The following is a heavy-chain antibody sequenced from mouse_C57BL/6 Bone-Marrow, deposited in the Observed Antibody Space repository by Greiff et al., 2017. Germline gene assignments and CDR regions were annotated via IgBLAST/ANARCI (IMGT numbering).Heavy chain of an antibody. CDR1: GYTFTSYG. CDR3: ARIYYYGSSHWYFDV. D-gene: IGHD1-1*01. J-gene: IGHJ1*03. V-gene: IGHV1-81*01. CDR2: IYPRSGNT. Sequence: QVQLKQSGAELARPGASVKLSCKASGYTFTSYGISWVKQRTGQGLEWIGEIYPRSGNTYYNEKFKGKATLTADKSSSTAYMELRSLTSEDDAVYFCARIYYYGSSHWYFDVWGTGTTVTVSS.